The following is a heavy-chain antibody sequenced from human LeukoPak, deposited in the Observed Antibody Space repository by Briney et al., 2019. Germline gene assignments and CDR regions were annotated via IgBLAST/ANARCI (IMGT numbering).Heavy chain of an antibody. V-gene: IGHV3-23*01. CDR2: VNLRGDST. CDR1: GFTFNNYA. CDR3: AKDTYSSGWYSYFDY. D-gene: IGHD6-19*01. J-gene: IGHJ4*02. Sequence: GGSLRLSCAASGFTFNNYAMSWVRQAPGKGLEWVSTVNLRGDSTYYADSVKGRFTISRDNSKNTLYLQMNSLRAEDTAVYYCAKDTYSSGWYSYFDYWGQGTLVTVSS.